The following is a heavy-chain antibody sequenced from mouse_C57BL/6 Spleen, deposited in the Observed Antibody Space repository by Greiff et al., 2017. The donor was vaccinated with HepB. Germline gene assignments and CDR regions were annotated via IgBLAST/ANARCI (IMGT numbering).Heavy chain of an antibody. Sequence: EVKVVESGGGLVQPGGSMKLSCVASGFTFSNYWMNWVRQSPEKGLEWVAQIRLKSDNYATHYAESVKGRFTISRDDSKSSVYLQMNNLRAEDTGIYYCTESDGYYWYFDVWGTGTTVTVSS. D-gene: IGHD2-3*01. CDR1: GFTFSNYW. CDR3: TESDGYYWYFDV. J-gene: IGHJ1*03. V-gene: IGHV6-3*01. CDR2: IRLKSDNYAT.